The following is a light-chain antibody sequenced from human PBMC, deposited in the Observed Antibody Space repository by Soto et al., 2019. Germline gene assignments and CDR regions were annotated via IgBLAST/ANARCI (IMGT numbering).Light chain of an antibody. Sequence: DTQMTQSPSSLSASVGDRVTITCQASQDINNYLNWYQQKPGKAPKLLIYDASTLEAGGPSRFSGSGSGTHFSFTISSLQPEDIATYYCQQYDDLPLTFGGGTKVEIK. V-gene: IGKV1-33*01. CDR1: QDINNY. J-gene: IGKJ4*01. CDR3: QQYDDLPLT. CDR2: DAS.